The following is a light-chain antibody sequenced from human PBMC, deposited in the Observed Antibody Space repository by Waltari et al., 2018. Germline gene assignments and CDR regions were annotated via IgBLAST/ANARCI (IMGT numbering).Light chain of an antibody. CDR1: SSDVGGYYY. V-gene: IGLV2-11*01. CDR2: DVT. J-gene: IGLJ3*02. CDR3: CSYADTYTAV. Sequence: QSALTQPRSVSGSPGQSVTISCTGTSSDVGGYYYVPWYQQHPGKAPKLILYDVTQRPSGVPGRFSGSKSGNTASLTISGLQAEDEADYYCCSYADTYTAVFGGGTKVTVL.